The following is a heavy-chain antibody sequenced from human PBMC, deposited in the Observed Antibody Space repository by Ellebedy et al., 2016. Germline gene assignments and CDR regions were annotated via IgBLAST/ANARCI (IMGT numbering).Heavy chain of an antibody. Sequence: ASVKVSXKASGYTLTANFIHWVRQAPGQGLEWLGWGDPNGGGTNYAQNFQDRVTMTRDRSINTAYMELNGLRPDDTAVYYCARGVGTSWFDPWGQGTLVTVSS. CDR2: GDPNGGGT. J-gene: IGHJ5*02. D-gene: IGHD1-26*01. CDR1: GYTLTANF. V-gene: IGHV1-2*02. CDR3: ARGVGTSWFDP.